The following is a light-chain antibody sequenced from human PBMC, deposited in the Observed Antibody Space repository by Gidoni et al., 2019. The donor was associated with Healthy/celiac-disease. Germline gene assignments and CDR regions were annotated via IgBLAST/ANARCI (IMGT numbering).Light chain of an antibody. CDR2: GTS. J-gene: IGKJ2*01. V-gene: IGKV3-20*01. Sequence: EIVLTQSPGTLSLSPGERATLSCRASQSVSSSYLAWYQQKPGQAPRLLIYGTSSRATGIPDRFSGSVTGTDFTLTISRLEPEDFAVYYCQHYGSSLYTFGQGTKLEIK. CDR3: QHYGSSLYT. CDR1: QSVSSSY.